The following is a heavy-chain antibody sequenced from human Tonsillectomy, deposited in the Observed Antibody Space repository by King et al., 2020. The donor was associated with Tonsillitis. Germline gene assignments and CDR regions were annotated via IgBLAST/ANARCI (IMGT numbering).Heavy chain of an antibody. CDR2: IDPSGGGT. Sequence: QLVQSGAEVKKPGASVKVSCKASGYTFTNYYMHWVRQAPGQGLEWMGTIDPSGGGTTYAHKFQGRVTMTRDTSTSTVYMELSSLRSEDTAVYYCARSPTVGYYSGMYVCGAGTTLTVSS. J-gene: IGHJ6*02. V-gene: IGHV1-46*01. CDR1: GYTFTNYY. D-gene: IGHD2-15*01. CDR3: ARSPTVGYYSGMYV.